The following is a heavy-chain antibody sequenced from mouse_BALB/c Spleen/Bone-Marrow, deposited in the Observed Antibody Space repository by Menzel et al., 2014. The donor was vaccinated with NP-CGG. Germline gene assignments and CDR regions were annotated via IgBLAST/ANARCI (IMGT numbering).Heavy chain of an antibody. V-gene: IGHV14-3*02. J-gene: IGHJ4*01. CDR3: ARWEYYAMDY. CDR1: GFNIKDTY. D-gene: IGHD4-1*01. CDR2: IDPANGNT. Sequence: EVQLQQSGAELVKPGASVKLSCTASGFNIKDTYMHWVKQRPEQGLEWIVRIDPANGNTKYDPKFQGKATITADTSSNTAYLQLSSLTSEDTAVYYCARWEYYAMDYWGQGTSVTVSS.